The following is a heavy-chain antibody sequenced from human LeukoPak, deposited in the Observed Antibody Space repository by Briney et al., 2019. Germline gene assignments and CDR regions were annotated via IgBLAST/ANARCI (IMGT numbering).Heavy chain of an antibody. Sequence: SETLSLTCAVSGYSISSGYYWGWIRQPPGKGLEWIGSIYHSGSTYYNPSLKSRVTISVDTSKNKFSLKLSSVTAADTAVYYCARPLPICGGSGWFDSWGQGTLVTVSS. V-gene: IGHV4-38-2*01. CDR1: GYSISSGYY. CDR3: ARPLPICGGSGWFDS. CDR2: IYHSGST. J-gene: IGHJ5*01. D-gene: IGHD3-16*01.